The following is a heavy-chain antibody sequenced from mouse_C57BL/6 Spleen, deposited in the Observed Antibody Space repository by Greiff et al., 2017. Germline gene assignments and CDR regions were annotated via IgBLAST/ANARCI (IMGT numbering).Heavy chain of an antibody. CDR1: GFTFSDYG. Sequence: EVKLVESGGGLVKPGGSLKLSCAASGFTFSDYGMHWVRQAPEKGLEWVAYISSGSSTIYYADTVKGRFTISRDNAKNTLFLQMTSRRSEDTAMYYCARTTVVATNFDYWGQGTTLTVSS. CDR3: ARTTVVATNFDY. CDR2: ISSGSSTI. D-gene: IGHD1-1*01. J-gene: IGHJ2*01. V-gene: IGHV5-17*01.